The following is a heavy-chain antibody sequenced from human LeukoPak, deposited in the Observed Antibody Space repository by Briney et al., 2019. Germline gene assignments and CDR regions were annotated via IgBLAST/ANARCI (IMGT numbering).Heavy chain of an antibody. D-gene: IGHD5-18*01. CDR1: GGSISSYY. J-gene: IGHJ6*03. V-gene: IGHV4-59*01. Sequence: PSETLSLTCTVSGGSISSYYWSWIRQPPGKGLEWIGYIYYSGSTNYNPSLKSRVTISVDTSKNQFSLKLSSVTAADTAVYYCARVDTDTAMALYYYYYMDVWGKGTTVTISS. CDR3: ARVDTDTAMALYYYYYMDV. CDR2: IYYSGST.